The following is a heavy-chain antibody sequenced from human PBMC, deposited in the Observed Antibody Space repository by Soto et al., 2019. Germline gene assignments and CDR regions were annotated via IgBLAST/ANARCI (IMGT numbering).Heavy chain of an antibody. D-gene: IGHD5-18*01. CDR3: TTEWWIQLWYSFDY. Sequence: EVQLVESGGGLVKPGGSLRLSCAASGFTFSNAWMSWVRQAPGKGLEWVGRIKSKTDGGTTDYAAPVKGRFTISRDDSKNTLYLQMNSLKTEDTAVYYCTTEWWIQLWYSFDYWGQGTLVTVSS. V-gene: IGHV3-15*01. CDR1: GFTFSNAW. J-gene: IGHJ4*02. CDR2: IKSKTDGGTT.